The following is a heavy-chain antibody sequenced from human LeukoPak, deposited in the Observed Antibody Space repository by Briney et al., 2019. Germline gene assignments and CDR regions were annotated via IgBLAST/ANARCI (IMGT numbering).Heavy chain of an antibody. Sequence: PGGSLRLSCAASGFTVSNNYMSWVLQAPGKGLEWVSITYGDSSTNYADSVKGRFTISRDTSQNTLSLQMNSLRAEDTAVYYCVRKNRDFNAAFDILGQGTVVAVSS. CDR3: VRKNRDFNAAFDI. J-gene: IGHJ3*02. D-gene: IGHD2-21*02. CDR2: TYGDSST. V-gene: IGHV3-53*01. CDR1: GFTVSNNY.